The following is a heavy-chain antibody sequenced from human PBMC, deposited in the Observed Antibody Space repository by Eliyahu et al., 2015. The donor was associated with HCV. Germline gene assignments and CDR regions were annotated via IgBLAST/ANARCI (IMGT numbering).Heavy chain of an antibody. CDR1: GFTFXSYE. CDR2: IRSSGTTI. V-gene: IGHV3-48*03. D-gene: IGHD1-26*01. Sequence: EVQLVESGGGLVQPGGSLRLSCAAXGFTFXSYEITWXRXASGKGLEXIXSIRSSGTTIYYADXVKGRFTISRDNRKNSLYLQMSHLRAEDTAVYYCVCGGTYWGGYYYYGLDVWGQGTTVTVSS. J-gene: IGHJ6*02. CDR3: VCGGTYWGGYYYYGLDV.